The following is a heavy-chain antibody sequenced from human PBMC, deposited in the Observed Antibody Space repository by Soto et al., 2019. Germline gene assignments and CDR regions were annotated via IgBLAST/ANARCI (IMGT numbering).Heavy chain of an antibody. V-gene: IGHV3-23*01. CDR2: ASGSGSGT. Sequence: GESLKISCAASGFTFSDFAMAWVRQAPGKGLEWVSSASGSGSGTYYADSVKGRFTISRDNSKNTLFLHMTNLRAGDTALYFCAKLLVLEWDQQDSDSWGQGTLVTVSS. J-gene: IGHJ4*02. CDR1: GFTFSDFA. CDR3: AKLLVLEWDQQDSDS. D-gene: IGHD3-3*01.